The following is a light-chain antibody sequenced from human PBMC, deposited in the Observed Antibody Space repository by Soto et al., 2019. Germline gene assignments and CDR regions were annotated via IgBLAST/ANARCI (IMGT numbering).Light chain of an antibody. CDR2: DNN. CDR3: ASWDDSLNGVV. CDR1: NSNIGSNT. V-gene: IGLV1-44*01. Sequence: QSVLTQPPSASGTPGQRVTISCSGSNSNIGSNTVNWYQQLPGTAPKLLIYDNNKRPSGVPGRFSDSKSGTSASLAISGLQSEDEADYYRASWDDSLNGVVFGGGTKLTVL. J-gene: IGLJ2*01.